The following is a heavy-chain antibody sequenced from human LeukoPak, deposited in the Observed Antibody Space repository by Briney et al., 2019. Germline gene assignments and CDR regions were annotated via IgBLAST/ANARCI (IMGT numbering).Heavy chain of an antibody. CDR1: GGTFSSYA. CDR3: ARVDILTGYSPDY. J-gene: IGHJ4*02. Sequence: GASVKVSCKASGGTFSSYAISWVRQAPGQGLEWMGRIIPIFGTANYAQKFQGGVTITTDESTSTAYMELSSLRSEDTAVYYCARVDILTGYSPDYWGQGTLVTVSS. D-gene: IGHD3-9*01. V-gene: IGHV1-69*05. CDR2: IIPIFGTA.